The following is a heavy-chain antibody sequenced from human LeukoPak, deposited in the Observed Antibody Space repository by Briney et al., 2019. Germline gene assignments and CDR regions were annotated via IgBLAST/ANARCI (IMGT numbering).Heavy chain of an antibody. D-gene: IGHD1-26*01. Sequence: ASVKVSCKASGYTFTSYGISWVRQAPGQGLEWMGWISAFNGNTNYAQKLQGRVTMTTDTSTSTAYMELRSLRSDDTAVYYCARVVGATTYRDFDYWGQGTLVTVSS. CDR2: ISAFNGNT. J-gene: IGHJ4*02. V-gene: IGHV1-18*01. CDR1: GYTFTSYG. CDR3: ARVVGATTYRDFDY.